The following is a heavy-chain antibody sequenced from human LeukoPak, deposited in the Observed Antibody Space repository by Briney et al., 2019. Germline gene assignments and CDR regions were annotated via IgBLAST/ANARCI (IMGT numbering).Heavy chain of an antibody. CDR1: GGSFSGYY. D-gene: IGHD5-18*01. Sequence: SETLSLTCAVYGGSFSGYYWSWIRQPPGKGLEWIGEINHSGSTNYNPSLKSRVTISVDTSKNQFSLKLSSVTAADTAVYYCARGLRIQLWSKGWFDPWGQGTLVTVSS. J-gene: IGHJ5*02. V-gene: IGHV4-34*01. CDR2: INHSGST. CDR3: ARGLRIQLWSKGWFDP.